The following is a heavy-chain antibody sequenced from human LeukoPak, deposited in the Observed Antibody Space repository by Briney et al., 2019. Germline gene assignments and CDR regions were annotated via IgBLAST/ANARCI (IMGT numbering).Heavy chain of an antibody. J-gene: IGHJ4*02. V-gene: IGHV4-38-2*02. D-gene: IGHD5-18*01. CDR1: GYSISSGYY. CDR3: ARVGYSYGSLDY. CDR2: IYHSGRT. Sequence: SETLSLTCTVSGYSISSGYYWGWIRQPPGKGLEWIGSIYHSGRTFYNPSLKSRVTISVDTSKNQFSLKLSSVTAADTAVYYCARVGYSYGSLDYWGQGTLVTVSS.